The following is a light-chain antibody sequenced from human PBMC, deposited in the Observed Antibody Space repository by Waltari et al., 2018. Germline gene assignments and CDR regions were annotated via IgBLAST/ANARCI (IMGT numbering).Light chain of an antibody. CDR2: DAS. Sequence: ETVLTQSPATLSLSPGERAPLSCLARHNFRSYLAWYQQKPGQAPRLLIYDASNRASGIPARCSGSGSGTDFTLTISSLEPEDFAVYYCQQRSTWPPITFGQGTRLEIK. CDR3: QQRSTWPPIT. V-gene: IGKV3-11*01. J-gene: IGKJ5*01. CDR1: HNFRSY.